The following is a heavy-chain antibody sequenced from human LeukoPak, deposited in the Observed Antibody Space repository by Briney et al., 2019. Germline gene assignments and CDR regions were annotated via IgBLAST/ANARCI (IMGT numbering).Heavy chain of an antibody. D-gene: IGHD6-13*01. Sequence: GGSLRLSCAASGFTFSDYYMSWIRQAPGKGLEWVSYISSSGSTIYYADSVKGRFTISRDNAKNSLYLQMNSLRAEDTAVYYCARDIYSSSWYGNFQHWGQGTLVTVSS. CDR1: GFTFSDYY. V-gene: IGHV3-11*01. J-gene: IGHJ1*01. CDR3: ARDIYSSSWYGNFQH. CDR2: ISSSGSTI.